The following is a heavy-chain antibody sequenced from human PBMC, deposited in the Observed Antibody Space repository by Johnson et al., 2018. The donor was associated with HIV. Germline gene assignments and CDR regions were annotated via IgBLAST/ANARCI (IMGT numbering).Heavy chain of an antibody. CDR1: GFTFFSYG. CDR2: IRYDGSNK. CDR3: AKLPVLYGDFDDAFNI. Sequence: QVQLVESGGGVVQPGRSLRLSCVASGFTFFSYGMHWVRQAPGKGLEWVAFIRYDGSNKYYADSVKGRFTISRDNSKNTLYLQMNSLRAEDTAVYYCAKLPVLYGDFDDAFNIWGQGTMVTVSS. V-gene: IGHV3-30*02. J-gene: IGHJ3*02. D-gene: IGHD4-17*01.